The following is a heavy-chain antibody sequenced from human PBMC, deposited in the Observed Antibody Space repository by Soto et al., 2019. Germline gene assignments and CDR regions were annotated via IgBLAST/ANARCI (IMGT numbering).Heavy chain of an antibody. CDR2: IYSGGST. CDR3: ARGGTGTTDAFDI. J-gene: IGHJ3*02. V-gene: IGHV3-53*02. D-gene: IGHD1-7*01. Sequence: EVQLVETGGGLIQPGGSLRLSCAASGFTVSSNYMSWVRQAPGKGLEWVSVIYSGGSTYYADSVKGRFTISRDNSKNTLYLQMNSLRAEDTAVYYCARGGTGTTDAFDIWGQGTMVTVSS. CDR1: GFTVSSNY.